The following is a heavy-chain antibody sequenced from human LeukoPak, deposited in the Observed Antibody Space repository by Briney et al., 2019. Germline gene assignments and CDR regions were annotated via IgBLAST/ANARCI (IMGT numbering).Heavy chain of an antibody. CDR1: GYTFTTYY. J-gene: IGHJ3*02. CDR2: INPSGGST. D-gene: IGHD3-3*01. CDR3: ARLTYYDFWSGYNYAFDI. Sequence: ASVKVSCKASGYTFTTYYVHWVRQAPGQGLEWMGIINPSGGSTTYAQKFRGRLTMTRDMSTSTVYMELSSLRSDDTAVYYCARLTYYDFWSGYNYAFDIWGQGTMVTVSS. V-gene: IGHV1-46*01.